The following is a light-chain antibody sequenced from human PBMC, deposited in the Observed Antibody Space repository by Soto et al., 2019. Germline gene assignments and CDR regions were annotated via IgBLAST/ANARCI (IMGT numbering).Light chain of an antibody. CDR1: SRDVGGYNY. J-gene: IGLJ2*01. Sequence: QSVLTQPASVSGSPGQSITISCTGTSRDVGGYNYVSWYQQHPGKAPKLIIYEVNNRPSGVSNRFSGSKSGNTASLTISGLQAEDEADYYCSSYTSSSTLVVFGGGTKLTVL. CDR2: EVN. V-gene: IGLV2-14*01. CDR3: SSYTSSSTLVV.